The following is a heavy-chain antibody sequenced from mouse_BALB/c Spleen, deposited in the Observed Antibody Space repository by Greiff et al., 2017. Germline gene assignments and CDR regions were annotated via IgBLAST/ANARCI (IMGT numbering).Heavy chain of an antibody. CDR1: GYTFTSSW. J-gene: IGHJ2*01. Sequence: VQLQQSGSVLVRPGASVKLSCKASGYTFTSSWMHWAKQRPGQGLEWIGEIHPNSGNTNYNEKFKGKATLTVDTSSSTAYVDLSSLTSEDSAVYYCARKGAYYGSGYYFDYWGQGTTLTVSS. V-gene: IGHV1S130*01. D-gene: IGHD1-1*01. CDR3: ARKGAYYGSGYYFDY. CDR2: IHPNSGNT.